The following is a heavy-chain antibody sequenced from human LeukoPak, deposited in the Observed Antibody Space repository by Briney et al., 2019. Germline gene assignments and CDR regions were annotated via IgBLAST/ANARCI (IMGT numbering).Heavy chain of an antibody. CDR2: ISSNGGST. CDR3: ARVGFTYYYDSSPSGAFDI. J-gene: IGHJ3*02. Sequence: GGSLRLSCAASGFTFSSYWMSWARQAPGKGLEYVSAISSNGGSTYYANSVKGRFTISRDNSKNTLYLQMGSLRAEDMAVYYCARVGFTYYYDSSPSGAFDIWGQGTMVTVSS. V-gene: IGHV3-64*01. CDR1: GFTFSSYW. D-gene: IGHD3-22*01.